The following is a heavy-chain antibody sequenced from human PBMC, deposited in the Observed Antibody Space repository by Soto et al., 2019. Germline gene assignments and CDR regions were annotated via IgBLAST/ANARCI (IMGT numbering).Heavy chain of an antibody. D-gene: IGHD1-26*01. J-gene: IGHJ4*02. V-gene: IGHV3-30-3*01. CDR2: ISYDGSNT. CDR1: GFTFSSFA. Sequence: QVQLVESGGGVLQPGRSLRLSCAASGFTFSSFAMHWVRQAPGKGLEWVAFISYDGSNTYYADSVKGRVTISRDNSQQTVYLASNSLRAEDTAGYHCAKDLTLGIVGAWGHYLEYWGQGTLVTVSS. CDR3: AKDLTLGIVGAWGHYLEY.